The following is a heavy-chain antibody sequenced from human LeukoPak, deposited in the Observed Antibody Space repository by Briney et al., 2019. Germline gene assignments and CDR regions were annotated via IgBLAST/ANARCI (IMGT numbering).Heavy chain of an antibody. V-gene: IGHV3-15*01. CDR3: TTTYNYDSSGSIVDY. Sequence: GGSLRLSCAPSGFTFRNAWMTWVRQAPGQGLQWVGRIKSKTDGGTTDYAAPVKVRFTISRDDSKNTLYLQMNSLKTEDTALYYCTTTYNYDSSGSIVDYWGQGTLVTVSS. CDR1: GFTFRNAW. CDR2: IKSKTDGGTT. J-gene: IGHJ4*02. D-gene: IGHD3-22*01.